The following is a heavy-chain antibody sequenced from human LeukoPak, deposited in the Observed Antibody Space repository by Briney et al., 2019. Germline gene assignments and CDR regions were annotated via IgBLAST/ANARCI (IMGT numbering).Heavy chain of an antibody. D-gene: IGHD6-13*01. V-gene: IGHV3-33*01. J-gene: IGHJ4*02. Sequence: PGGSLRLSCTVSGFTFSYYGMHWVRQAPGKGLEWVAVIWYDGNNKFYAYSVRGRFTISRDNSKNTLYLQMNSLRAEDTAVYYCARDEGGVAAAATYGQFDYWGQGTLVTVSS. CDR2: IWYDGNNK. CDR3: ARDEGGVAAAATYGQFDY. CDR1: GFTFSYYG.